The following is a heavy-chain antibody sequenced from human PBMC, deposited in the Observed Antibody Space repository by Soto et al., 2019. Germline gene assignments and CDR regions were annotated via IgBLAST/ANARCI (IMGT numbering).Heavy chain of an antibody. CDR3: ARGFLGVKEWFGERFDP. CDR2: IIPIFGTA. CDR1: GGTFSSYA. J-gene: IGHJ5*02. Sequence: QVQLVQSGAEVKKPGSSVKVSCKASGGTFSSYAISWVRQAPGQGLEWMGGIIPIFGTANYAQKFQGRVTITADESTSTAYMELSSLRSEDTAVYYCARGFLGVKEWFGERFDPWGQGTLVTVSS. D-gene: IGHD3-10*01. V-gene: IGHV1-69*01.